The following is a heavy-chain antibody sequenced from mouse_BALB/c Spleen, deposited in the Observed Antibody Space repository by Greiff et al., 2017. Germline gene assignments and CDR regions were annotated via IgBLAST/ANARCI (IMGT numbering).Heavy chain of an antibody. CDR2: IYPYNGGT. CDR1: GYTFTDYN. J-gene: IGHJ4*01. Sequence: EVQRVESGPELVKPGASVKISCKASGYTFTDYNMHWVKQSHGKSLEWIGYIYPYNGGTGYNQKFKSKATLTVDNSSSTAYMELRSLTSEDSAVYYCARGSYAMDYWGQGTSVTVSS. CDR3: ARGSYAMDY. V-gene: IGHV1S29*02.